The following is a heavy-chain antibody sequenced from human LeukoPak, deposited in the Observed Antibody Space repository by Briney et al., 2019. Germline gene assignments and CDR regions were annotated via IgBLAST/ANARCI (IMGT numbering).Heavy chain of an antibody. D-gene: IGHD6-19*01. CDR3: AKGRLAVAGTEDY. V-gene: IGHV3-21*01. CDR1: GFIFSSDS. J-gene: IGHJ4*02. CDR2: ISSTGAYI. Sequence: GGSLRLSCATSGFIFSSDSMIWVRQAPGKGLEWVSSISSTGAYIYYADSLKGRFTISRDNAKNSLYLQMNSLRADDTAVYYCAKGRLAVAGTEDYWGQGTLVTVSS.